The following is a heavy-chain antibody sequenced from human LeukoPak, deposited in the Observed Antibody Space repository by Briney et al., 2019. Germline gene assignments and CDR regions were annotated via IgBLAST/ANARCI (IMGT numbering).Heavy chain of an antibody. J-gene: IGHJ4*02. D-gene: IGHD3-22*01. CDR2: INHSGST. V-gene: IGHV4-34*01. Sequence: SETLSLTCAVYGGSFSGYHWSWIRQPPGKGLEWIGEINHSGSTNYNPSLKSRVTISVDTSKNQFSLKLSSATAADTAVYYCARWYYDSSEPGDFDYWGQGTLVTVSS. CDR3: ARWYYDSSEPGDFDY. CDR1: GGSFSGYH.